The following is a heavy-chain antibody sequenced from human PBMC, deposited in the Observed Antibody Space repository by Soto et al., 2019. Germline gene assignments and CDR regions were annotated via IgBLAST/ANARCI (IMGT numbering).Heavy chain of an antibody. J-gene: IGHJ4*02. D-gene: IGHD1-7*01. CDR2: INPSGGST. Sequence: ASVKVSCKASGYTFTSYYMHWVRQAPGQGLEWMGIINPSGGSTSYAQKFQGRVTMTRDTSTSTVYMELSSLRSEDTAVYYCARELYNWNYGTGFDYWGQGTLVTVS. CDR1: GYTFTSYY. V-gene: IGHV1-46*01. CDR3: ARELYNWNYGTGFDY.